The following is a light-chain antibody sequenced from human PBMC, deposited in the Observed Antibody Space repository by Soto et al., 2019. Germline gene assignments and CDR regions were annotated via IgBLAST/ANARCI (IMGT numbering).Light chain of an antibody. CDR1: SPNIGSNT. V-gene: IGLV1-44*01. CDR3: AAWDDSLNGAV. J-gene: IGLJ2*01. CDR2: SNN. Sequence: QSVLTQPPSASGTPGQRVTTSCSGSSPNIGSNTVNWYQQLPGTAPKLLIYSNNQRPSGVPDRFSGSKSGTSASLAISGLQSEDEADYYCAAWDDSLNGAVFGGGTKLTVL.